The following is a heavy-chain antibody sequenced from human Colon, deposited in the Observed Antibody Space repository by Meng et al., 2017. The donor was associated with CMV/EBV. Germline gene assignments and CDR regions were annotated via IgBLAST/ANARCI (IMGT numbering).Heavy chain of an antibody. V-gene: IGHV1-2*02. Sequence: GLLVRPGAGVKTPGASLKVSCKASGYTFTGYYMHWVRQAPGQGLEWMGWINPNSGGTNYAQKFQGRVTMTRDTSISTAYMELSRLRSDDTAVYYCATVSSGYYLYFQHWGQGTLVTVSS. CDR2: INPNSGGT. J-gene: IGHJ1*01. CDR3: ATVSSGYYLYFQH. D-gene: IGHD3-22*01. CDR1: GYTFTGYY.